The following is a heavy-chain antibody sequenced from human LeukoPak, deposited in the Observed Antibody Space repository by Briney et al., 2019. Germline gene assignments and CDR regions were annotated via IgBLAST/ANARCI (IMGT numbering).Heavy chain of an antibody. Sequence: SVKVSCKASGYTFTSYAMNWVRQAPGQGLEWMGGIIPIFGTANYAQKFQGRVTITADESTSTAYMELSSLRSEDTAVYYCARDYYDSSGYLYFDYWGQGTLVTVSS. CDR2: IIPIFGTA. CDR3: ARDYYDSSGYLYFDY. V-gene: IGHV1-69*13. J-gene: IGHJ4*02. CDR1: GYTFTSYA. D-gene: IGHD3-22*01.